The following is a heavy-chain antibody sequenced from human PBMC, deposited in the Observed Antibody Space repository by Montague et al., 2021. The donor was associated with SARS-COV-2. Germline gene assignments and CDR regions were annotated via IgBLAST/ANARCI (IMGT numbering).Heavy chain of an antibody. J-gene: IGHJ6*02. CDR2: INHSGST. V-gene: IGHV4-34*01. CDR3: ARGSWHIVVVTAIRDGYYGMAV. Sequence: SETLSLTCAVYGGSFSGYYWSWIRQPPGKGLEWIGEINHSGSTNYNPSLKGRVTISVDTSKNQFSLKLSSVTAADTAVYYCARGSWHIVVVTAIRDGYYGMAVWGQGTTVTVSS. D-gene: IGHD2-21*02. CDR1: GGSFSGYY.